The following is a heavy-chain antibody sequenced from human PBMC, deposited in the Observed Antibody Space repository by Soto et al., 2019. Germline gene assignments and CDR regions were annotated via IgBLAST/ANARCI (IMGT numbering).Heavy chain of an antibody. J-gene: IGHJ3*02. CDR3: ARDSVVVVPAAAFDI. CDR2: ISAYNGNT. D-gene: IGHD2-2*01. Sequence: GASVKVSCKASGYTFTSYGISWVRQAPGQGIEWMGWISAYNGNTNYAQKLQGRVTMTTDTSTSTAYMELRSLRSDDTAVYYCARDSVVVVPAAAFDIWGQGTMVTVSS. V-gene: IGHV1-18*01. CDR1: GYTFTSYG.